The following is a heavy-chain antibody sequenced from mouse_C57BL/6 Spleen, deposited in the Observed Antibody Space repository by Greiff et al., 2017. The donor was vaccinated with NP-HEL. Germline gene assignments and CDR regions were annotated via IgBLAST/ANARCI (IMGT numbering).Heavy chain of an antibody. D-gene: IGHD1-1*01. CDR3: SSYYYGSSYGYFDV. Sequence: EVKLVESGGGLVQPGGSLKLSCAASGFTFSDYYMYWVRQTPEKRLEWVAYISNGGGSTYYPDAVKGRFTISRDNAKNTLYLQMSRLKSEDTAMYYCSSYYYGSSYGYFDVWGTGTTVTVSS. CDR1: GFTFSDYY. J-gene: IGHJ1*03. CDR2: ISNGGGST. V-gene: IGHV5-12*01.